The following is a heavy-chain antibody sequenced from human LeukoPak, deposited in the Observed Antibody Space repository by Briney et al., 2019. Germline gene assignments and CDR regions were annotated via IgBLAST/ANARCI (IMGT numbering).Heavy chain of an antibody. Sequence: GGSLRLSCAASGFTFSSYAVSWVRQAPGKGLEWVSTITTRSGSTYYADSVKGRFTISRDNSKNTLYLQMNSLRAEETAVYYCAKEVSWRVAGTMGLDYWGQGTLVTVSS. V-gene: IGHV3-23*01. CDR2: ITTRSGST. J-gene: IGHJ4*02. D-gene: IGHD6-19*01. CDR1: GFTFSSYA. CDR3: AKEVSWRVAGTMGLDY.